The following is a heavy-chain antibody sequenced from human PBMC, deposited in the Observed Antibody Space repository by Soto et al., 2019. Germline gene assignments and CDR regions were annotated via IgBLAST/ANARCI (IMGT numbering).Heavy chain of an antibody. J-gene: IGHJ4*02. D-gene: IGHD2-2*01. Sequence: QVQLVESGGGVVQPGRSLRLSCSASGFTFSSYGMHWVRQAPGKGLEWVAVISYDGSNKYYADSVKGRFTISRDNSKNTLYLQMNSLRAEDTAVYYCAGDCISTSCYFDYWGQGPLVTVSS. CDR3: AGDCISTSCYFDY. CDR1: GFTFSSYG. V-gene: IGHV3-30*03. CDR2: ISYDGSNK.